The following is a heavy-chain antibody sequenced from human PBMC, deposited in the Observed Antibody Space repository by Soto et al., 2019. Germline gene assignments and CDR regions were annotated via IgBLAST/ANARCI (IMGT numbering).Heavy chain of an antibody. CDR1: GFTFSSYS. V-gene: IGHV3-21*01. CDR2: ISGSSSYI. CDR3: ASEQWAGGMDV. J-gene: IGHJ6*02. D-gene: IGHD6-19*01. Sequence: EVQLVESGGGLVKPGGSLRLSCAASGFTFSSYSMNWVRQAPGKGLEWVSSISGSSSYIYYADSVKGRFTISSDNAKNSLYLQMNSLRAEDTAVYYCASEQWAGGMDVWGQGTTVTVSS.